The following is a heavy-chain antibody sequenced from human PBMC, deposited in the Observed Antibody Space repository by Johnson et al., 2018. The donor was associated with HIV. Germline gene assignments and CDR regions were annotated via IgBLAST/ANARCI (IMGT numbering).Heavy chain of an antibody. CDR3: ARDRIAARLWAFDI. V-gene: IGHV3-30*02. D-gene: IGHD6-6*01. Sequence: QVQLVESGGGVVQPGGSLRLSCAASGFTFSSYGMHWVRQAPGKGLEWVAFIRYDGSNKYYADSVKGRFTISRDNSKNTLYLQMNSLRAEDTAVYYCARDRIAARLWAFDIWGQGTMVTVSS. J-gene: IGHJ3*02. CDR1: GFTFSSYG. CDR2: IRYDGSNK.